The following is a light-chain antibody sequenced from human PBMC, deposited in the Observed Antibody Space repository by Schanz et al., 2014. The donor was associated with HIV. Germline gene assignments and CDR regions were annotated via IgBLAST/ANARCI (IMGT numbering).Light chain of an antibody. CDR1: SSNIGAGYD. J-gene: IGLJ2*01. Sequence: QSVLTQPPSVSGAPGQRVTMSCTGSSSNIGAGYDVHWYQQLPGTAPKLLIYRNNQRPSGVPDRFSGSKSGTSASLAISGLRSEDEADYYCQSFDRLMRGLVFGGGTKVTVL. CDR3: QSFDRLMRGLV. V-gene: IGLV1-40*01. CDR2: RNN.